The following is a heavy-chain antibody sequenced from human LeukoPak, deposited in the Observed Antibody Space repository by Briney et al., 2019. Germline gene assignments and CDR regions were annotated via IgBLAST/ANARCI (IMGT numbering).Heavy chain of an antibody. CDR2: INPNSGGT. CDR1: GYTFTGYY. V-gene: IGHV1-2*02. CDR3: ARALDIVATAFGY. J-gene: IGHJ4*02. Sequence: ASVRVSCKASGYTFTGYYMHWVRQAPGQGLEWMGWINPNSGGTNYAQKFQGRVTMTRDTSISTAYMELSRLRSDDTAVYYCARALDIVATAFGYWGRGTLVTVSS. D-gene: IGHD5-12*01.